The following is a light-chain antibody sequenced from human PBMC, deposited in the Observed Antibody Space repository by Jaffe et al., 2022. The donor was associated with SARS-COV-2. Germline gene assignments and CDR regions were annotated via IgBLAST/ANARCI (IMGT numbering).Light chain of an antibody. V-gene: IGLV1-44*01. CDR1: SSNIGRNT. J-gene: IGLJ3*02. CDR2: LNN. CDR3: AAWDDSLTGWV. Sequence: QSVLTQPPSASGTPGQRVTISCSGSSSNIGRNTVNWYQQLPGTAPKLLIYLNNQRPSGVPDRFSGSKSGTSASLAISGLQSGDEADYYCAAWDDSLTGWVFGGGTKLTVL.